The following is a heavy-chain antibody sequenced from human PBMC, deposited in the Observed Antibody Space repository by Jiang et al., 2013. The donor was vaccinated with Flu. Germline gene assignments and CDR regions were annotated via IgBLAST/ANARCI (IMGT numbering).Heavy chain of an antibody. Sequence: PGLLKPSETLSLTCTVSGGSISSYYWSWIRQPPGKGLEWIGYIYYSGSTNYNPSLKSRVTISVDTSKNQFSLKLSSVTAADTAVYYCARGVFSADYDILTGYSPHTFDYWGQGTLVTVSS. CDR3: ARGVFSADYDILTGYSPHTFDY. D-gene: IGHD3-9*01. V-gene: IGHV4-59*01. CDR1: GGSISSYY. J-gene: IGHJ4*02. CDR2: IYYSGST.